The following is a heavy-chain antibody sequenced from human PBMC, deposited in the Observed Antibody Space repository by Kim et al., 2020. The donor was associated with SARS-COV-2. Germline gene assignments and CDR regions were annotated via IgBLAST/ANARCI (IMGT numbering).Heavy chain of an antibody. CDR3: ARDLGLVGATP. CDR2: ISYDGSNK. V-gene: IGHV3-30*04. Sequence: GGSLRLSCAASGFTFSSYAMHWVRQAPGKGLEWVAVISYDGSNKYYVDSVKGRFTISRDNSKNTLYLQMNSLRAEDTAVYYCARDLGLVGATPWGQGTLVTVSS. J-gene: IGHJ5*02. CDR1: GFTFSSYA. D-gene: IGHD1-26*01.